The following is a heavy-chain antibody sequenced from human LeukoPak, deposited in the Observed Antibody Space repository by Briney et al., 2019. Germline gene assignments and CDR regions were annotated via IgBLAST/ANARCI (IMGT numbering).Heavy chain of an antibody. D-gene: IGHD2-21*01. CDR1: GYTFTSYD. CDR2: MNPNSGNT. V-gene: IGHV1-8*01. J-gene: IGHJ5*02. CDR3: ARMACGADCSINWFDP. Sequence: ASVKVSCKASGYTFTSYDINWVRQATGQGLEWMGWMNPNSGNTGYAQKFQGRVTLTRNTSINTAYMELSSLTSEDTAVYYCARMACGADCSINWFDPWGQGTLVTVSS.